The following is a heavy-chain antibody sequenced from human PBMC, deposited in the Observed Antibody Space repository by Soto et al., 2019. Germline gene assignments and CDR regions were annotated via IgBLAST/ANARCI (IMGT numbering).Heavy chain of an antibody. V-gene: IGHV3-30*18. J-gene: IGHJ4*02. CDR1: GFTFSSYG. Sequence: QVQLVESGGGVVQPGRSLRLSCAASGFTFSSYGMHWVRQAPGKGLAWVAIVSYDGSNKYYADSVKGRFTISRDKSRNTLYLQMNRLRAEDTAVYYCAKALGELSPESYDYWGQGTLVTVSS. CDR3: AKALGELSPESYDY. D-gene: IGHD3-16*02. CDR2: VSYDGSNK.